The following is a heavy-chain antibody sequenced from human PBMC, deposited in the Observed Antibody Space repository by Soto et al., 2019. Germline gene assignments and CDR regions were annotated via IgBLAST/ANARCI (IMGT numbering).Heavy chain of an antibody. CDR1: GGSISSGGYY. J-gene: IGHJ6*02. CDR2: IYYSGST. CDR3: ARVCGGDCHYGMDV. V-gene: IGHV4-31*03. D-gene: IGHD2-21*02. Sequence: QVQLQESGPGLVKPSQTLSLTCTVSGGSISSGGYYWSWIRQHPGKGLEWIGYIYYSGSTYYNPSPKSRVTISVDTSKHRFPLKLSSVTAADTAVYYCARVCGGDCHYGMDVWGQGTTVTVSS.